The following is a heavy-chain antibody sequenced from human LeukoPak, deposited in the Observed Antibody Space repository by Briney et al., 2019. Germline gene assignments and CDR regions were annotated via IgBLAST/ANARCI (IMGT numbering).Heavy chain of an antibody. CDR2: IYTSGST. J-gene: IGHJ4*02. CDR1: GGSISSYY. V-gene: IGHV4-4*07. CDR3: ARDLPYSSGWYGFDH. D-gene: IGHD6-19*01. Sequence: SETLSLTCTVSGGSISSYYWSWIRQPAGKGLEWIGRIYTSGSTNYNPSLKSRVTMSVDTSESQFSLKLSSVTAADTAVYYCARDLPYSSGWYGFDHWGQGTLVTVSS.